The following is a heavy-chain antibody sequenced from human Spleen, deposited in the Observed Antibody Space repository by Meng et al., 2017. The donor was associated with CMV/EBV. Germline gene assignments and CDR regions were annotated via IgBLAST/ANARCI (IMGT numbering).Heavy chain of an antibody. D-gene: IGHD2-15*01. CDR3: ARAGYCSGGSCYSGDYFDY. CDR2: IYHSGST. Sequence: SSSNLWTWVRQVPGKGLEWIGEIYHSGSTNYNPSLKSRVIISVDKFKNQFSLKLSSVTAADTAVYYCARAGYCSGGSCYSGDYFDYWGQGTLVTVSS. J-gene: IGHJ4*02. V-gene: IGHV4-4*02. CDR1: SSSNL.